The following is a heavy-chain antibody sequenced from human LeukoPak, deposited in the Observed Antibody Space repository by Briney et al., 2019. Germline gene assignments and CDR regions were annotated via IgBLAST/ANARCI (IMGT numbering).Heavy chain of an antibody. CDR2: IYYSGST. Sequence: SETLSLTCTVSGGSISSYYWSWIRQPPGKGLEWIGYIYYSGSTNYNPSLESRVTISVDTSKNQFSLVLRSVTPADTAVYYCARDPPRGSGRAFDVWGQGTLVTVSS. D-gene: IGHD1-26*01. V-gene: IGHV4-59*01. CDR3: ARDPPRGSGRAFDV. CDR1: GGSISSYY. J-gene: IGHJ3*01.